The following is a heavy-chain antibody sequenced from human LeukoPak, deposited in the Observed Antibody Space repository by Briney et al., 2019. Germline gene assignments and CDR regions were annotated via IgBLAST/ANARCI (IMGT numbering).Heavy chain of an antibody. CDR3: AKDVDSSGYYYGAFDI. CDR1: GFTFDDYA. V-gene: IGHV3-9*01. J-gene: IGHJ3*02. Sequence: GGSLRLSCAASGFTFDDYAMRWVRQAPGKGLEWVSGICWNSGSIGYADSVKGRFTISRDSSKNSLCLQMSSLRAEDTALYYCAKDVDSSGYYYGAFDIWGQGTMVTVSS. D-gene: IGHD3-22*01. CDR2: ICWNSGSI.